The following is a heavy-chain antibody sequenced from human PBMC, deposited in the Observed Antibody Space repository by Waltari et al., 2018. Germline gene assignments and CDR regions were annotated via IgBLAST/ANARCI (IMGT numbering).Heavy chain of an antibody. Sequence: VQLVQSGAEVKKPGSSVKVSCKASGGTFSSYSMNWVRQAPGKGLEWVSSISSSSSYIYYAYSVKCRVTISRDNAKNALYLQMNSRRAEDTAVYYCARIPYYDILTGFPYYFDYWGQGTLVTVSS. CDR1: GGTFSSYS. CDR2: ISSSSSYI. J-gene: IGHJ4*02. V-gene: IGHV3-21*01. CDR3: ARIPYYDILTGFPYYFDY. D-gene: IGHD3-9*01.